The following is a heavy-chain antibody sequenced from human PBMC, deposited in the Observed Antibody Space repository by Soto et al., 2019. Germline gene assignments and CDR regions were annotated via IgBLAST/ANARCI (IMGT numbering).Heavy chain of an antibody. CDR1: GFTFSSYA. Sequence: QVQLVESGGGVVQPGRSLRLSCAASGFTFSSYAMHWVRQAPGKGLEWVAVISYDGGNKYYADSVKGRFTISRDNSKKTLYLQMNSLRAEDTAVYYCARDEDYDSSGYYYDYYGMDVWGYGTTVAVSS. V-gene: IGHV3-30-3*01. J-gene: IGHJ6*04. D-gene: IGHD3-22*01. CDR2: ISYDGGNK. CDR3: ARDEDYDSSGYYYDYYGMDV.